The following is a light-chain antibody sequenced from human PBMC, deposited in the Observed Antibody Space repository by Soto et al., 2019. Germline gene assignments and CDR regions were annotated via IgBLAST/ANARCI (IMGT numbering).Light chain of an antibody. CDR3: QQYGSSGT. J-gene: IGKJ1*01. V-gene: IGKV3-20*01. CDR2: GAS. CDR1: QSVSNN. Sequence: SPVTLSVSPGESATLFCRASQSVSNNLAWYQHKPGQAPRLLIYGASNRATGIPDRFSGSGSGTDFTLTISRLEPEDFAVYYCQQYGSSGTFGQGTKVDIK.